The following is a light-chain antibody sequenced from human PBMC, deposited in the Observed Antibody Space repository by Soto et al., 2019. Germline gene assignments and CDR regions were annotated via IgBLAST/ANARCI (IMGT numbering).Light chain of an antibody. CDR1: SSDVGGNNY. V-gene: IGLV2-8*01. Sequence: QSALTQPPSASGSPGQSVTISCTGTSSDVGGNNYVSWYQQHPGKAPKLIIYEVSKRPSGVPGRFSGSKSGNTASLTVSGLQADDEAEYYCSSFARRSTYVFGTGTKLTVL. CDR3: SSFARRSTYV. J-gene: IGLJ1*01. CDR2: EVS.